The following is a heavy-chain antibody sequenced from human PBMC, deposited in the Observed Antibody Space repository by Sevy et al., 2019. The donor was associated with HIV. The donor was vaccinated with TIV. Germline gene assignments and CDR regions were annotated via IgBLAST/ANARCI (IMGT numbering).Heavy chain of an antibody. CDR1: GGSISSNNW. J-gene: IGHJ4*02. Sequence: SETLSLTCAVSGGSISSNNWWNWVRQTPGKGLEWIGEIYHSGSTDRNPSLKSRVTISVDKSKNQFSLKLSSVTAADTAVYYCARGVGGYCSSTSCHVDYWGQGTLVTVSS. CDR3: ARGVGGYCSSTSCHVDY. CDR2: IYHSGST. D-gene: IGHD2-2*03. V-gene: IGHV4-4*02.